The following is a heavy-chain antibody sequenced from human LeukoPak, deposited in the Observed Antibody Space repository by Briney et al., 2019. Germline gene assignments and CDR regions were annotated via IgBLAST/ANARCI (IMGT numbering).Heavy chain of an antibody. V-gene: IGHV1-69*06. CDR3: ARERTLRDWFDP. J-gene: IGHJ5*02. D-gene: IGHD2-2*01. CDR1: GGTFSSYA. Sequence: SVKVSCKASGGTFSSYAISWVRQAPGQGLDWMGGIIPIFGTANYAQKFQGRVTITADKSTSTAYMELSSLRSEDTAVYYCARERTLRDWFDPWGQGTLVTVSS. CDR2: IIPIFGTA.